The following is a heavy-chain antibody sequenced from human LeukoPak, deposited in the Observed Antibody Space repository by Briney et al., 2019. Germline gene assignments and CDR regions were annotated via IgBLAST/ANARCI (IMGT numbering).Heavy chain of an antibody. V-gene: IGHV4-31*03. J-gene: IGHJ4*02. CDR3: ARHIRGYLGYDS. Sequence: SQTLSLTCTVSGGSISSGGYYWSWIRQHPGKGLEWIGYIYYSGSTYYNPSLKSRVTISVDTSKNQFSLKLSSVTAADTAVYYCARHIRGYLGYDSWGQGTLVTVSS. CDR2: IYYSGST. CDR1: GGSISSGGYY. D-gene: IGHD5-18*01.